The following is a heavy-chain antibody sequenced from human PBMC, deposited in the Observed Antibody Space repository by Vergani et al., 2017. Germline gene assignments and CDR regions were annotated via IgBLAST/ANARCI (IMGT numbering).Heavy chain of an antibody. CDR3: AKDSEDDSSGYSYFDY. J-gene: IGHJ4*02. Sequence: EVQMVESGGGLVQPGGSLRLSCTASGFSFSLTNLNWVRQAPGKGLEWISYITMSSTTIHYADSVKGRFTISRDNDKNSLYLQMNSLRAEDTAVYYCAKDSEDDSSGYSYFDYWGQGTLVTVSS. CDR2: ITMSSTTI. V-gene: IGHV3-48*01. CDR1: GFSFSLTN. D-gene: IGHD3-22*01.